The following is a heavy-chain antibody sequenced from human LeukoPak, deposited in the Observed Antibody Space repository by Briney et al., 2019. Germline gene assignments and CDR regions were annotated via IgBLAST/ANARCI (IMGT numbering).Heavy chain of an antibody. D-gene: IGHD4-23*01. Sequence: GRSLRLSCVGSGFAFHNYAMHWVRRPPGKGLEWVSAINWNSDTKAYADSVKGRFTISRDRARNSLYLQMDSLRPEDTALYYCAKATGGNGAYFYAMDVWGQGTSVTVSS. CDR3: AKATGGNGAYFYAMDV. V-gene: IGHV3-9*01. CDR1: GFAFHNYA. CDR2: INWNSDTK. J-gene: IGHJ6*02.